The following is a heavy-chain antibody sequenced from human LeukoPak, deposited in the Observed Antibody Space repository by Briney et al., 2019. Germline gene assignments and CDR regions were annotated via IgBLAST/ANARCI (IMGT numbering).Heavy chain of an antibody. CDR2: IKQDGSEK. V-gene: IGHV3-7*01. CDR3: ARAEYHLSQYYFDY. Sequence: GGSLRLSCAASGFTFSSYWMRWVRQAPGKGLEWVANIKQDGSEKYYVDSVKGRFTISRDNAKNSLYLQMNGLGAEDTSVYYCARAEYHLSQYYFDYWGQGTLVTVSS. D-gene: IGHD6-6*01. CDR1: GFTFSSYW. J-gene: IGHJ4*02.